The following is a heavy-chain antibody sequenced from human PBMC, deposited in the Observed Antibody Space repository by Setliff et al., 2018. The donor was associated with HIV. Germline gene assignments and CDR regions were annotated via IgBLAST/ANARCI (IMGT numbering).Heavy chain of an antibody. CDR3: ARDWPSSTAAGDC. V-gene: IGHV3-7*01. J-gene: IGHJ4*02. D-gene: IGHD6-6*01. Sequence: GGSLRLSCAASGFRFRSYWMSWVRQAPGKGLESVANVKQDGTETLYVDSVEGRFTISRDNAKNSLYLEMNSLTVEDTALYYCARDWPSSTAAGDCWGQGTLVTVSS. CDR1: GFRFRSYW. CDR2: VKQDGTET.